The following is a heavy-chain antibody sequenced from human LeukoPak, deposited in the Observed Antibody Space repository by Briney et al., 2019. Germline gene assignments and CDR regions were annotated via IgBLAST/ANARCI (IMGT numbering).Heavy chain of an antibody. CDR3: ARDPGGYGDYVD. CDR1: GGSISGYY. Sequence: SETLSLTCSVSGGSISGYYWSWIRQPPGKGLEWIGYIYYSGSTYYNPSLKSRVTISVDTSKNQFSLKLSSVTAADTAVYYCARDPGGYGDYVDWGQGTLVTVSS. D-gene: IGHD4-17*01. V-gene: IGHV4-30-4*08. CDR2: IYYSGST. J-gene: IGHJ4*02.